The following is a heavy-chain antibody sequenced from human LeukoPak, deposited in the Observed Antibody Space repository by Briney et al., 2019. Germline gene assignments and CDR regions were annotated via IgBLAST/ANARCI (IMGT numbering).Heavy chain of an antibody. D-gene: IGHD4-23*01. CDR2: IWYDGSNK. Sequence: GGPLRLSCAASGFTFSNYGMHWVRQAPGKGLEWVAIIWYDGSNKYYADSVKGRFTISRDNSKNTLYLQMTSLRAEDTAVYYCARGNQGNWFEYWGKGALVTVSS. CDR1: GFTFSNYG. CDR3: ARGNQGNWFEY. V-gene: IGHV3-33*01. J-gene: IGHJ4*02.